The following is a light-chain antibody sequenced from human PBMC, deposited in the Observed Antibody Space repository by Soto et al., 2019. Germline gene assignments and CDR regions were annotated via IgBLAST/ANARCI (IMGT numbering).Light chain of an antibody. Sequence: QPVLTQPASVSGSPGQSITISCTGTNSDIGDYDYVSWYQHHPGKAPKLMIHEVTNRPSGVSNRFSGSKSGNTAFLTISGLQAEDEADYYCSSYTSSSTRVFGGGTKVTVL. J-gene: IGLJ3*02. V-gene: IGLV2-14*01. CDR3: SSYTSSSTRV. CDR1: NSDIGDYDY. CDR2: EVT.